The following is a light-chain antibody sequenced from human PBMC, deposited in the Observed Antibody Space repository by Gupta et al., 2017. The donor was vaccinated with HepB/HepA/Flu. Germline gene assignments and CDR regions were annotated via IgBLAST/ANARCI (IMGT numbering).Light chain of an antibody. Sequence: DIQMTQSPSTLSASVGDRVTITCRASQSIDDWLAWFQQKPGTAPKVLISKASSLESGVPSRFSGSGSGTEFTLTISSLQPDDFATYYCQHYQRYSWTFGQGTKVEIK. V-gene: IGKV1-5*03. CDR1: QSIDDW. J-gene: IGKJ1*01. CDR2: KAS. CDR3: QHYQRYSWT.